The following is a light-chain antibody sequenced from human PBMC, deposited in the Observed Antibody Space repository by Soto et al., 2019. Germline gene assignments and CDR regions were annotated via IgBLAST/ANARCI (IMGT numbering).Light chain of an antibody. CDR2: ADX. Sequence: IVLTQSPGTLSLSPGERATLSCRASQSFSNNYLAWYMQKPGQAPPLLXXADXTRATDVPARFIGGGSEKEFTLNIISLQSEYFAVYFCQHYNIWPMWTFGQGTKVDIK. J-gene: IGKJ1*01. CDR1: QSFSNN. V-gene: IGKV3-15*01. CDR3: QHYNIWPMWT.